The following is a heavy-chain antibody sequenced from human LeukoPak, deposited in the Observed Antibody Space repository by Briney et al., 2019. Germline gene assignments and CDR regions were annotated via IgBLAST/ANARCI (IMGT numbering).Heavy chain of an antibody. V-gene: IGHV3-74*01. D-gene: IGHD1-26*01. J-gene: IGHJ3*02. CDR3: ARGGSYSSNAFDI. CDR2: INSDGSST. CDR1: GFTPSSYW. Sequence: GGSLRLSCAASGFTPSSYWMHWVRQAPGKGLVWVSRINSDGSSTGYADSVKGRFTISRDNAKNTLYLQMNSLRVEDTAVYYCARGGSYSSNAFDIWGQGTMVTVSA.